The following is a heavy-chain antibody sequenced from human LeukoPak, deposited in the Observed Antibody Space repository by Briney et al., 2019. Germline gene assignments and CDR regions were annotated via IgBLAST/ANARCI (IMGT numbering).Heavy chain of an antibody. J-gene: IGHJ4*02. Sequence: PSETLSLTCAVCGGSFSGYYWSWIRQPPGKGLEWIGEINHSGSTNYNPSLKSRVTISVDTSKNQFSLKLSSVTAADTAVYYCANIAAAGKAYGYWGQGTLVTVSS. CDR2: INHSGST. CDR1: GGSFSGYY. D-gene: IGHD6-13*01. CDR3: ANIAAAGKAYGY. V-gene: IGHV4-34*01.